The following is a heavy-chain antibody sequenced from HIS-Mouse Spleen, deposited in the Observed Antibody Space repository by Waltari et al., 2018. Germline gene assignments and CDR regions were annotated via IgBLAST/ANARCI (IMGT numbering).Heavy chain of an antibody. D-gene: IGHD6-13*01. J-gene: IGHJ2*01. Sequence: QLQLQESGPGLVKPSETLSLPCTVSGGSFSSSSYYCGWIRQPPGKGLEWIGSIYYSGSTYYNPSLKSRVTISVDTSKNQFSLKLSSVTAADTAVYYCAREIPYSSSWYDWYFDLWGRGTLVTVSS. CDR1: GGSFSSSSYY. CDR3: AREIPYSSSWYDWYFDL. V-gene: IGHV4-39*07. CDR2: IYYSGST.